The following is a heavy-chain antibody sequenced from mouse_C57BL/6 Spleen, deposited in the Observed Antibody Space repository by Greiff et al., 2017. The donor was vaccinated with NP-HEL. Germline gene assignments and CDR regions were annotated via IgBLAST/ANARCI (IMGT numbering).Heavy chain of an antibody. J-gene: IGHJ2*01. Sequence: VKLMESGAELVKPGASVKLSCKASGYTFTSYWMQWVKQRPGQGLEWIGEIDPSDSYTNYNQKFKGKATLTVDTSSSTAYMQLSSLTSEDSAVYYCARGYGSSSFDYWGQGTTLTVSS. CDR2: IDPSDSYT. CDR3: ARGYGSSSFDY. CDR1: GYTFTSYW. D-gene: IGHD1-1*01. V-gene: IGHV1-50*01.